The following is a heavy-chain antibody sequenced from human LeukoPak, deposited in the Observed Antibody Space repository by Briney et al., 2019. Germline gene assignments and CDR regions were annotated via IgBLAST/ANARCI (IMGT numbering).Heavy chain of an antibody. V-gene: IGHV4-59*01. J-gene: IGHJ4*02. Sequence: SETLSLTCTVFGGSINTCYWSWIRQPPRKGLEWIGYIYCSGSTNYNPSLKSRFTISVDTSKNQCSLSLSSWTAADPAVFYCGSVSRLVGQQLVLRYFVYWGERNL. CDR2: IYCSGST. CDR3: GSVSRLVGQQLVLRYFVY. D-gene: IGHD6-13*01. CDR1: GGSINTCY.